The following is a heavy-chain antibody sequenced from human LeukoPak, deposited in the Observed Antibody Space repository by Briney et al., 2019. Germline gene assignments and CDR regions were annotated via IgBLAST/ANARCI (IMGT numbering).Heavy chain of an antibody. D-gene: IGHD3-16*01. CDR2: ISFDGSKN. CDR3: ARGTGGDDF. CDR1: GFAFSSFA. Sequence: GGSLRLSCAASGFAFSSFAMNWVRQAPGKGLEWVAIISFDGSKNFYADSVKGRFTISRDDFKNTLFLQMSSLKPEDTAVYYCARGTGGDDFWGQGTLVTVSS. J-gene: IGHJ4*02. V-gene: IGHV3-30*03.